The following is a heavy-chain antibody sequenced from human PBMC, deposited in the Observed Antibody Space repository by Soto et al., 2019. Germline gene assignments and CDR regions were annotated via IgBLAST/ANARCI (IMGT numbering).Heavy chain of an antibody. CDR3: AKNYFFDN. J-gene: IGHJ4*02. V-gene: IGHV3-23*05. D-gene: IGHD1-7*01. CDR2: ISIGGTT. Sequence: EVQLFESGGGLVQPGGSLTLSCAASGFTFDSYAMSWVRQAPGKGLEWVSSISIGGTTYYADSVKGRFTISRDNSRNTLYLQMNSLRAEDTAFYYCAKNYFFDNWGQGPLVTVSS. CDR1: GFTFDSYA.